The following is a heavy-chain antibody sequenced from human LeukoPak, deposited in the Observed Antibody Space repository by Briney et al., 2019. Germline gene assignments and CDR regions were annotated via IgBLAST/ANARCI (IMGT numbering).Heavy chain of an antibody. V-gene: IGHV3-21*04. Sequence: GGSLRLSCSASGFSFSTYTMNWVRQAPGKGLEWVSSISTSFSYIYYADSVKGRFTISRDNAKNSLYLQMNSLRAEDTAVYYCAKGSRSGGSYYFDYWGQGTLVTVSS. CDR1: GFSFSTYT. CDR3: AKGSRSGGSYYFDY. J-gene: IGHJ4*02. CDR2: ISTSFSYI. D-gene: IGHD2-15*01.